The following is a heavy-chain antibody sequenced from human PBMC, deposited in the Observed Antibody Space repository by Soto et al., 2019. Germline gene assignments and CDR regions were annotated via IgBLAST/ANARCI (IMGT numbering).Heavy chain of an antibody. J-gene: IGHJ6*02. CDR1: GFTFSSYS. D-gene: IGHD4-17*01. V-gene: IGHV3-48*01. CDR3: ARDLHEYGDYASYYYGMDV. CDR2: ISSSSSTI. Sequence: EVQLVESGGGLVQPGGSLRLSCAASGFTFSSYSMNWVRQAPGKGLEWVSYISSSSSTIYYADSVKGRFTISRDNAKNSLYLQMNSLRAEDTAVYYCARDLHEYGDYASYYYGMDVWGQGTTVTVSS.